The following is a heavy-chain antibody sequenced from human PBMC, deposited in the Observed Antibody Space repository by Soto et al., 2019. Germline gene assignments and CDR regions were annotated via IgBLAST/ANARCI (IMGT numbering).Heavy chain of an antibody. CDR1: GYMLTSHS. J-gene: IGHJ6*02. CDR2: INGGNGNT. Sequence: QVQLVQSGAEVKKPGASVKVSCNASGYMLTSHSMHWVRQAPGQRLEWMGWINGGNGNTYYSQKFQDRVTINRDTAARTAYMELSRLRSEDTAVYYCARDSKWDDTSVGMDVWGQGTAVTVSS. V-gene: IGHV1-3*01. D-gene: IGHD3-22*01. CDR3: ARDSKWDDTSVGMDV.